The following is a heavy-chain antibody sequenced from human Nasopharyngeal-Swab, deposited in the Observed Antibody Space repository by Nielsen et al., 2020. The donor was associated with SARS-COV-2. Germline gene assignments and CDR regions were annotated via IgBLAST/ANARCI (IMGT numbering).Heavy chain of an antibody. CDR1: GFTFSSYA. CDR2: ISGSGGST. J-gene: IGHJ3*02. V-gene: IGHV3-23*01. D-gene: IGHD5-24*01. Sequence: GGSLKLSCAASGFTFSSYAMSWVRQAPGKGLEWVSAISGSGGSTYYADSVKGRFTISRDNSKNTLYLQMNSLRAEDTAVYYCAKSKGMADAFDIWGQGTMVTVSS. CDR3: AKSKGMADAFDI.